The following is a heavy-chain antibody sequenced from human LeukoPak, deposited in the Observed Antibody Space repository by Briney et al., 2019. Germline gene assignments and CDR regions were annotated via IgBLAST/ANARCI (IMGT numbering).Heavy chain of an antibody. CDR2: ISGSGGNT. CDR3: AKKSLGISGRYYLDY. CDR1: GFTFSTYA. D-gene: IGHD1-26*01. V-gene: IGHV3-23*01. J-gene: IGHJ4*02. Sequence: GGSLTLSRAASGFTFSTYAMSWVRQAPGKGLEWVSAISGSGGNTCYADSVKGRFTISRDNSKNTLYLQMNSLRAEDTAVYYCAKKSLGISGRYYLDYWGQGTLVTVSS.